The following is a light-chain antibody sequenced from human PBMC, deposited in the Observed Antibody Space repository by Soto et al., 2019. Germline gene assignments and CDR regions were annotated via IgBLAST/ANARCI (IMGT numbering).Light chain of an antibody. CDR1: SSDVGGYNY. V-gene: IGLV2-14*01. J-gene: IGLJ2*01. CDR2: EVS. Sequence: QSALTHPASVSGSPGQSITISCTGTSSDVGGYNYVSWYQQHPGKAPKLMIYEVSNRPSGVSNRFSGSKSGNTSSLTISGLHAEDESEYYCSSYTSSSTVVFGGGTKLTVL. CDR3: SSYTSSSTVV.